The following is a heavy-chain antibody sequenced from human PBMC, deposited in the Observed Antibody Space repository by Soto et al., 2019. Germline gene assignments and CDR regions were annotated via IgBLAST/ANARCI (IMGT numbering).Heavy chain of an antibody. J-gene: IGHJ6*02. CDR1: GFTFSTYA. CDR2: ISGTGGST. D-gene: IGHD1-26*01. CDR3: ANGPVVGANDKYYDMDV. Sequence: GESLKISCAASGFTFSTYAMTWVRQAPGKGLEWVSAISGTGGSTYYADSVKGRFTISRDNSKNTLYLQMNSLKAEDTAHYFCANGPVVGANDKYYDMDVWGRGTTVTVSS. V-gene: IGHV3-23*01.